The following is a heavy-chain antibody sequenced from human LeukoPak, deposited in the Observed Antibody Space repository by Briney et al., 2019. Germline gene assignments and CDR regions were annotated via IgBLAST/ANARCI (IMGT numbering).Heavy chain of an antibody. CDR3: ARDQYGSGDGYYMDV. V-gene: IGHV3-48*03. J-gene: IGHJ6*03. CDR2: ISSSGSTI. CDR1: GFTFSRYD. Sequence: GGSLRLSCAASGFTFSRYDMNWVRQAPGKGLEWVSYISSSGSTIYYADSVKGRFTISRDNAKNSLYLQMNSLRAEDTAVYYCARDQYGSGDGYYMDVWGKGTTVTISS. D-gene: IGHD3-10*01.